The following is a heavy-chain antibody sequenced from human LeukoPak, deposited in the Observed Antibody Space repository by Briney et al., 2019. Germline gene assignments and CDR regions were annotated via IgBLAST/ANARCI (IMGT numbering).Heavy chain of an antibody. Sequence: GGSLRLSCAASVLTFSSYSMNWVRQAPPKGPEWVSGINWNVGSTGYADSVKGRLTISRDNAKNPLYLQMNSLRAEDTALYYCARDSNYYYGSGSLDNWGQGTLVTVSS. CDR1: VLTFSSYS. J-gene: IGHJ4*02. D-gene: IGHD3-10*01. CDR3: ARDSNYYYGSGSLDN. V-gene: IGHV3-20*04. CDR2: INWNVGST.